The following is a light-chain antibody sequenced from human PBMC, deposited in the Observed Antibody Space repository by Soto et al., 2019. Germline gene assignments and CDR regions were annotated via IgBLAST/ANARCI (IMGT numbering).Light chain of an antibody. CDR3: QQRIDWPLT. Sequence: VGWTQSAATLSLSPGERATLSCMASQSVNNYLAWYQQTPGQAPRLLIYDASTRATGIPARFSGSGSGTDFTLTISSLEPEDFAVYYCQQRIDWPLTFGGGTKVDI. J-gene: IGKJ4*01. CDR2: DAS. CDR1: QSVNNY. V-gene: IGKV3-11*01.